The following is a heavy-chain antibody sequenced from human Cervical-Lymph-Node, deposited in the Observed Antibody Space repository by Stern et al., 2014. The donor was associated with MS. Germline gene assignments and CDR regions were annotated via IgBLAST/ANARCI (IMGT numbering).Heavy chain of an antibody. D-gene: IGHD2-21*01. V-gene: IGHV1-69*01. CDR1: GGTFSTFA. J-gene: IGHJ4*02. CDR3: ARGDSEAPIYYFDY. CDR2: ITPLFDAT. Sequence: VQLVQSGAEVKKPGSSVKVSCQTSGGTFSTFAIGWVRKAPGQGLEWMGGITPLFDATNYAQKFQGRLTITADESTRTAYMELSSLRPDDTAMYYCARGDSEAPIYYFDYWGQGTLVTVSS.